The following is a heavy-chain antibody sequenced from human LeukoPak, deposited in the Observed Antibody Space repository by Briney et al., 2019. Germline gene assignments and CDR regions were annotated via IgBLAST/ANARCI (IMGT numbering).Heavy chain of an antibody. CDR2: INHSGST. CDR3: ARGGRRGGVIVIPPLY. D-gene: IGHD3-16*02. J-gene: IGHJ4*02. V-gene: IGHV4-34*01. Sequence: SETLSLTCTVSGGSISGYYWSWIRQPPGKGLEWIGEINHSGSTNYNPSLKSRVTISVDTSKNQFSLKLSSVTAADTAVYYCARGGRRGGVIVIPPLYWGQGTLVTVSS. CDR1: GGSISGYY.